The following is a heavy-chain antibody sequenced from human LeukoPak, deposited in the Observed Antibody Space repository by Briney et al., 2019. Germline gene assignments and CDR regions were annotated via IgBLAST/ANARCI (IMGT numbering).Heavy chain of an antibody. CDR3: ARQKLSGAYLPDF. V-gene: IGHV3-21*01. CDR2: ISSSSTYL. CDR1: GFTLSSYT. Sequence: GGSLRLSCAASGFTLSSYTMNWVRQAPGKGLEWVSSISSSSTYLDYADSLKGRFTISRDNSKNTLYLQMKTLRTEDTAVYYCARQKLSGAYLPDFWGQGTLITVSS. J-gene: IGHJ4*02. D-gene: IGHD3-10*01.